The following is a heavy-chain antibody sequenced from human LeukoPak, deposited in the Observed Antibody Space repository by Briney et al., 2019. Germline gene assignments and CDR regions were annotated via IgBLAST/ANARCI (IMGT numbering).Heavy chain of an antibody. CDR2: ISGSGGST. Sequence: PGGSLRLSCAASGFTLNSYAMSWVRQAPGKGLEWVPAISGSGGSTYYADSVKGRFTISRDNSKNTLYLQMNSLRAEDTAVYYCAKAGSITIFGVVIQTSPLDYWGQGTLVTVSS. CDR3: AKAGSITIFGVVIQTSPLDY. CDR1: GFTLNSYA. J-gene: IGHJ4*02. D-gene: IGHD3-3*01. V-gene: IGHV3-23*01.